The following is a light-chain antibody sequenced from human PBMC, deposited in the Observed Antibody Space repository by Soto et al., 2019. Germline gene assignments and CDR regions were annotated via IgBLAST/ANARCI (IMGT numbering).Light chain of an antibody. CDR3: ISYIPSTTTHWV. V-gene: IGLV2-8*01. Sequence: QSALTQPPSASGSPGQSVTISCTGTSTDVGGYNYISWYQHHPGKGPKMLIFEVYNRPSGISDRFSGSKSGDTASLTISGLQAEDEADYYCISYIPSTTTHWVFGGGTKVTVL. CDR2: EVY. CDR1: STDVGGYNY. J-gene: IGLJ3*02.